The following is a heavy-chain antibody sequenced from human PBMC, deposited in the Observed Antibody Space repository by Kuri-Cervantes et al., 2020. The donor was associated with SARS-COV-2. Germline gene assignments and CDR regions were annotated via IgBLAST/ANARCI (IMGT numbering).Heavy chain of an antibody. CDR1: GFTVSSNY. D-gene: IGHD3-22*01. CDR2: IYSGGST. Sequence: ETLSLTCAASGFTVSSNYMSWVRQAPGKGLEWVSVIYSGGSTYYADSVKGRFTISRHNSKNTLYLQMNSLRAEDTAVYYCARGYVGSGYYWGFDYWGQGTLVTVSS. V-gene: IGHV3-53*04. J-gene: IGHJ4*02. CDR3: ARGYVGSGYYWGFDY.